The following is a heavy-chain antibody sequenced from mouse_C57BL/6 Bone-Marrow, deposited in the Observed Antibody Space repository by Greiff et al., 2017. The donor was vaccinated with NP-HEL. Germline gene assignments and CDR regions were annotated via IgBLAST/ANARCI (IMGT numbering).Heavy chain of an antibody. CDR2: IHPNSGST. J-gene: IGHJ1*03. CDR3: ARRGLDYGSSYGYFDV. Sequence: QVQLQQPGAELVKPGASVKLSCKASGYTFTSYWMHWVKQRPGQGLEWIGMIHPNSGSTNYNEKFKSKATLTVDKSSSTAYMQLSSLTSEDSAVYYCARRGLDYGSSYGYFDVWGTGTTVTVSS. D-gene: IGHD1-1*01. V-gene: IGHV1-64*01. CDR1: GYTFTSYW.